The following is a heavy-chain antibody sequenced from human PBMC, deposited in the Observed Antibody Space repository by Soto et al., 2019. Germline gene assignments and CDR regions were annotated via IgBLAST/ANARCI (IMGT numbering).Heavy chain of an antibody. CDR2: IYYSGST. CDR3: ARDRGDYVGWFDP. Sequence: SETLSLTCTVSGGSISSYYWSWIRQPLGKGLEWIGYIYYSGSTNYNPSLKSRVTISVDTSKNQFSLKLSSVTAADTAVYYCARDRGDYVGWFDPWGQGTLVTVSS. CDR1: GGSISSYY. D-gene: IGHD4-17*01. J-gene: IGHJ5*02. V-gene: IGHV4-59*01.